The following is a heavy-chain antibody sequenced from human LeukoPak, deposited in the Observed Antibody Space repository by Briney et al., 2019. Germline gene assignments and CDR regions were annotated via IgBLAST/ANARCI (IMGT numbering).Heavy chain of an antibody. CDR1: GLTVTNVW. V-gene: IGHV3-7*01. D-gene: IGHD6-19*01. CDR2: MKEDGSDI. CDR3: ARGGAVAGRFDP. Sequence: GGSLRLSCAVSGLTVTNVWMTWVRQVPGKGLEWVAKMKEDGSDIHYVDSVRGRFSISRDNAKDSLYLQMNSLRVDDTAVYYCARGGAVAGRFDPWGQGTQVTVSS. J-gene: IGHJ5*02.